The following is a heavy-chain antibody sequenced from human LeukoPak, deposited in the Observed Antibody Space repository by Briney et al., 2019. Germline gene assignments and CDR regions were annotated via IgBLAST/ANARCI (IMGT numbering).Heavy chain of an antibody. J-gene: IGHJ4*02. CDR3: AREVAGIQLFDY. CDR2: INHSGST. D-gene: IGHD5-18*01. V-gene: IGHV4-34*01. Sequence: SETLSLTCAVYGGPFSGYYWSWIRQPPGKGLEWIGEINHSGSTNYNPSLKSRVTISVDTSKNQFSLKLSSVTAADTAVYYCAREVAGIQLFDYWGQGTLVTVSS. CDR1: GGPFSGYY.